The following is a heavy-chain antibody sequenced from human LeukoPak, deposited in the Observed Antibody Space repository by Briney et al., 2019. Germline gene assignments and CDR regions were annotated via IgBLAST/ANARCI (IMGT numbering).Heavy chain of an antibody. Sequence: ASVKVSCKASGYTFTGYFIHWVRQAPGQGLEWMGWINPSTGGTNYAQRFQGRVTMTRDTSVSTACMDLYSLRSDDTAVYYCARAQWLADPGDYWGQGTLVTVSS. CDR2: INPSTGGT. CDR1: GYTFTGYF. D-gene: IGHD6-19*01. J-gene: IGHJ4*02. CDR3: ARAQWLADPGDY. V-gene: IGHV1-2*02.